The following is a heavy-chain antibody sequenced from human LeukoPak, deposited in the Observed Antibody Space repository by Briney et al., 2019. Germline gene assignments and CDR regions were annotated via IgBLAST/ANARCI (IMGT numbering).Heavy chain of an antibody. J-gene: IGHJ4*02. Sequence: GASVKVSCKASGYTFTYYYMHWVRQAPGQGLEWMGIINPSGGSTSYAQKFQGRVTMTRDTSTSTVYMELSSLSSEDTAVYYCARKAGGSYRLDYWGQGTLVTVSS. D-gene: IGHD1-26*01. CDR2: INPSGGST. CDR1: GYTFTYYY. CDR3: ARKAGGSYRLDY. V-gene: IGHV1-46*01.